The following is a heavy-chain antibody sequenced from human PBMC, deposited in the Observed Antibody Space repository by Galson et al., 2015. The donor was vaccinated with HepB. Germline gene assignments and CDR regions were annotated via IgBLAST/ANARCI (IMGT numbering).Heavy chain of an antibody. CDR1: GHTFTSYA. J-gene: IGHJ4*02. V-gene: IGHV1-3*04. Sequence: SVKVSCKASGHTFTSYAIHWVRQAPGERLEWMGWINTGNGNTKYSQKFQGRVTVTRDTSASTVYIELSSLRSEDTAVYYCARDLGSAADAADYWGQGTLVTVSS. D-gene: IGHD2-2*01. CDR3: ARDLGSAADAADY. CDR2: INTGNGNT.